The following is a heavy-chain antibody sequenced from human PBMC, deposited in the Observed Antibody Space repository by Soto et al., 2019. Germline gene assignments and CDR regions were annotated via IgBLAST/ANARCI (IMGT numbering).Heavy chain of an antibody. V-gene: IGHV1-69*02. CDR2: IIPILGIA. CDR1: GGTFSSYT. D-gene: IGHD3-16*01. CDR3: ARTSNLGYYMDV. Sequence: QVQLVQSGAEVKKPGSSVKVSCKASGGTFSSYTISWVRQAPGQGLEWMGRIIPILGIANYAQKFKGRVTITADKSTSTAYMELSSLRSEDTAVYYCARTSNLGYYMDVWGKGTTVTVSS. J-gene: IGHJ6*03.